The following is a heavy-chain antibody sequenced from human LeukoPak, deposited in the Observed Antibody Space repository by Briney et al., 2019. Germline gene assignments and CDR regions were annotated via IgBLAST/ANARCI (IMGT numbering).Heavy chain of an antibody. CDR2: ISSSISYI. V-gene: IGHV3-21*04. CDR3: AKGTGYCSGGSCYNYYYYMDV. Sequence: GGSLRLSCAAAGVTFSSYSMNWVRHAPGKGLERVSPISSSISYIYYADSVKGRFTISRDNSKNTLYLQMNSLRAEDTAVYYCAKGTGYCSGGSCYNYYYYMDVWGKGTTVTVSS. CDR1: GVTFSSYS. D-gene: IGHD2-15*01. J-gene: IGHJ6*03.